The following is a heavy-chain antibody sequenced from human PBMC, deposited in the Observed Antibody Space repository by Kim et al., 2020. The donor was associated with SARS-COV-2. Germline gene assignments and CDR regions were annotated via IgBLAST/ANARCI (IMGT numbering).Heavy chain of an antibody. J-gene: IGHJ5*02. CDR2: IYYSGST. V-gene: IGHV4-39*07. D-gene: IGHD3-16*01. CDR1: GGSISSSSFY. CDR3: ARDTRFGGVMHPKQNWFDP. Sequence: SETLSLTCTVSGGSISSSSFYWGWIRQPPGKGLEWIVSIYYSGSTYYNPSLRSRVTISVDTSKKQFSLKLSSVTAADTAVYYCARDTRFGGVMHPKQNWFDPWGQGTLVTVSS.